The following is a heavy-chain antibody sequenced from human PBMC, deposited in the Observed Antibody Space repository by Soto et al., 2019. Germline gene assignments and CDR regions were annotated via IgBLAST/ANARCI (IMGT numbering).Heavy chain of an antibody. CDR3: EKWYYGSGSSGVFFDS. D-gene: IGHD3-10*01. CDR2: ITGSGSRT. CDR1: GFTFTNFA. V-gene: IGHV3-23*01. J-gene: IGHJ4*02. Sequence: VQLLESGGGLVQPGGSLRLSCAASGFTFTNFAMAWVRQAPGKGLEWVSSITGSGSRTYYADSVKGRFTISRDSSKNTVFLQMSSLRAEDTAVYYCEKWYYGSGSSGVFFDSWGQGTLVIVSS.